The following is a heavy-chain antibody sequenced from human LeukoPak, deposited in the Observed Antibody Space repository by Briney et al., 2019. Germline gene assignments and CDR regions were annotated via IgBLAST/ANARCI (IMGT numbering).Heavy chain of an antibody. CDR3: ARGDPHADL. CDR1: GYVFNTYE. CDR2: ITISGHTK. J-gene: IGHJ5*02. V-gene: IGHV3-48*03. Sequence: PGGSLRLSCAACGYVFNTYEMHWVRQAPGKGLEWIADITISGHTKNYADSVKGRFTISRDNDGPSLSLQMVSLRVEDTGVYYCARGDPHADLWGQGTLVTVSS.